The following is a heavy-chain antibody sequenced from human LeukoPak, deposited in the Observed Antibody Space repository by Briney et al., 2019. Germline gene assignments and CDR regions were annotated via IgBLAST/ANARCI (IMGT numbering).Heavy chain of an antibody. CDR1: GFTFGDDA. CDR2: SSWNRGDI. CDR3: AKGTSSSVYYYYGMDV. V-gene: IGHV3-9*01. D-gene: IGHD6-6*01. Sequence: GGSLRLSCAASGFTFGDDAMYWVRQAPGTGQEWVSGSSWNRGDIGYADSVKGRFALSRDNAKNSLYLQMNSLRVEDTALYYCAKGTSSSVYYYYGMDVWGQGTTVTVSS. J-gene: IGHJ6*02.